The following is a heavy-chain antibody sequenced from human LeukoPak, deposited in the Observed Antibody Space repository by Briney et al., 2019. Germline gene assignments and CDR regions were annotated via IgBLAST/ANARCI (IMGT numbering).Heavy chain of an antibody. J-gene: IGHJ4*02. D-gene: IGHD4-11*01. Sequence: GESLKISCKGSGYKFSTYWIGWVRQMPGKGLEWMGIIYPADSDTRYRPSFQGQVTISADKSISTAYLQWSSLKASDTAMYYCARFYGYSDYGSYFDYWGQGTLVTVSS. CDR2: IYPADSDT. V-gene: IGHV5-51*01. CDR1: GYKFSTYW. CDR3: ARFYGYSDYGSYFDY.